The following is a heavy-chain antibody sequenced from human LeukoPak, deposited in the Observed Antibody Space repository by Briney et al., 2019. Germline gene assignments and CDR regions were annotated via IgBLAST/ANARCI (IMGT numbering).Heavy chain of an antibody. CDR3: ARDDTRWLQLSGDAFDI. D-gene: IGHD5-24*01. Sequence: QAGGSLRLSCAASGFTFSSYGMHWVRQAPGKGLEWVAFIRYDGSNKYYADSVKGRFSLSRDNSKNTLHLQMNSLRAEDTAVYYCARDDTRWLQLSGDAFDIWGQGTMVTVSS. CDR1: GFTFSSYG. CDR2: IRYDGSNK. J-gene: IGHJ3*02. V-gene: IGHV3-30*02.